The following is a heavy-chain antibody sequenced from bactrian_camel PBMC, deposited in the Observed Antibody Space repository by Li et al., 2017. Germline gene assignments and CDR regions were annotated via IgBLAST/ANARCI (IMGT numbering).Heavy chain of an antibody. CDR1: GYSGVC. J-gene: IGHJ6*01. CDR3: AADVRSASCRGFLERPFDFGS. CDR2: FDSDSHP. Sequence: HVQLVESGGGSVQAGGSLRLSCVASGYSGVCMGWFRQVPGKNREGVAGFDSDSHPSYADSVKGRFTISQDNAKNTLYLQMNSLKPDDTAMYYCAADVRSASCRGFLERPFDFGSWGQGTQVTVS. V-gene: IGHV3S53*01. D-gene: IGHD5*01.